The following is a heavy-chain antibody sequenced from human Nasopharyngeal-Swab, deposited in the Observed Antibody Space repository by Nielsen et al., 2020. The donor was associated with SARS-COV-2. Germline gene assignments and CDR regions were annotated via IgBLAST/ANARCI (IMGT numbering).Heavy chain of an antibody. CDR2: ISWNSGSI. Sequence: GRSLRLSCAASGFTFDDYAMHWVRQAPGKGLEWVSGISWNSGSIGYADSVKGRFTISRDNAKNSLYLQMNSLRAEDTALYYCSKSRGYYYYMDVWGKGTTVTVSS. V-gene: IGHV3-9*01. CDR3: SKSRGYYYYMDV. J-gene: IGHJ6*03. D-gene: IGHD3-10*01. CDR1: GFTFDDYA.